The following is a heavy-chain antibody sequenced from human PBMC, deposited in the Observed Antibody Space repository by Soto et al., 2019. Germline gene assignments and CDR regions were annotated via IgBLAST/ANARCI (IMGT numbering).Heavy chain of an antibody. V-gene: IGHV1-24*01. D-gene: IGHD2-15*01. CDR3: ATVVGLGRYYFDA. Sequence: EASVKVSCKVSRHKVTELSIYWMRQSPGTGLECMGGFDPKDGLPAYAQNFEGRVTMTEDASTDTAYLEVENLRSEDTAVYFCATVVGLGRYYFDAWGQGSLVTVSS. CDR1: RHKVTELS. CDR2: FDPKDGLP. J-gene: IGHJ5*02.